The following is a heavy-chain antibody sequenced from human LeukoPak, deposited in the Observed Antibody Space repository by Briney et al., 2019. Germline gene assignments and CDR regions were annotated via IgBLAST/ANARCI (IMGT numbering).Heavy chain of an antibody. CDR2: IYYSGST. D-gene: IGHD6-6*01. CDR1: GGSISSSSYY. Sequence: SETLSLTCTVSGGSISSSSYYWGWIRQPPGKGLEWIGSIYYSGSTYYNPSLKSRVTISVDTSKNQFSLKLSSVTAADTAVYYCARDPKYSSPYFDYWGQGTLVTVSS. CDR3: ARDPKYSSPYFDY. V-gene: IGHV4-39*07. J-gene: IGHJ4*02.